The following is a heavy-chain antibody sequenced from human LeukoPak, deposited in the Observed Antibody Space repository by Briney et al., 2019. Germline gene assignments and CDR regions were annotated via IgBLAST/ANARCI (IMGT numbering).Heavy chain of an antibody. CDR2: ISYDGSNK. V-gene: IGHV3-30*18. Sequence: GGSLRLSCAASGFTFSSYGMHWVRQAPGKGLEWVAVISYDGSNKYYADSVKGRFTISRDNPKNTLYLQMNSLRAEDTAVYYCAKDPDGIAAAGTVGDYFDYWGQGTLVTVSS. CDR1: GFTFSSYG. CDR3: AKDPDGIAAAGTVGDYFDY. J-gene: IGHJ4*02. D-gene: IGHD6-13*01.